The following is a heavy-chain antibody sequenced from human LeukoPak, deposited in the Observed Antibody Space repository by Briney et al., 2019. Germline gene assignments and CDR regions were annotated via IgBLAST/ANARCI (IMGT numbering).Heavy chain of an antibody. J-gene: IGHJ4*02. V-gene: IGHV4-59*01. CDR1: GRSISSYY. CDR2: VYYSGST. Sequence: SETLSLTCTVSGRSISSYYWSWIRQPPGKGPEWIAYVYYSGSTDYSPSLKDRATISVDTSMNQFSLSLSSVTAADTAIYYCARAVIDFGGTIAKGFDCWGQGTLVTVSS. CDR3: ARAVIDFGGTIAKGFDC. D-gene: IGHD3-16*02.